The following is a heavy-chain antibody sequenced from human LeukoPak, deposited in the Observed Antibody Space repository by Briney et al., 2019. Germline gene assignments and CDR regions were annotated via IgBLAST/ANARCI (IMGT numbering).Heavy chain of an antibody. CDR2: IWYDGSNK. Sequence: GGSLGLSCAGSGFTFSSYGLHWARKAPGKGREWGAVIWYDGSNKYYADSVRGRFTISRDNSKNTLYLQMNSLRAEDTAVYYCARDKEVAVAGQYYFDYWGQGTLVTVSS. J-gene: IGHJ4*02. CDR1: GFTFSSYG. D-gene: IGHD6-19*01. CDR3: ARDKEVAVAGQYYFDY. V-gene: IGHV3-33*01.